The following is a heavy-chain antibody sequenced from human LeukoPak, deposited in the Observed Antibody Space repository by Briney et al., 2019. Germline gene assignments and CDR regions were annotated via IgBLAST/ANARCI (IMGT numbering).Heavy chain of an antibody. Sequence: GGSLRLSCAASTFSFSRYPMGWVRQAPGKGLEWVSGISAGGDGTYHADPVKGRFTISRDNSKNTLFLQMNNLRAEDTAVYYCARGPRQWLAPPTHGAFDIWGQGTMVTVSS. V-gene: IGHV3-23*01. J-gene: IGHJ3*02. CDR1: TFSFSRYP. CDR2: ISAGGDGT. D-gene: IGHD6-19*01. CDR3: ARGPRQWLAPPTHGAFDI.